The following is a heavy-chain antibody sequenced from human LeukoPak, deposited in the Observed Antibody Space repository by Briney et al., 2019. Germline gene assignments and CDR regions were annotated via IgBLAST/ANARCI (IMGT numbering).Heavy chain of an antibody. CDR2: IRQDGSEM. D-gene: IGHD1-26*01. V-gene: IGHV3-7*01. CDR1: GFGFSNYW. J-gene: IGHJ4*02. CDR3: ARTSGSRQPYDDY. Sequence: GGSLRLSCAASGFGFSNYWMSWVRQAPGKGPEWVANIRQDGSEMYYVDSVKGRFTISRDNAKNSLYLQMNSLRAEDTAVYYCARTSGSRQPYDDYWGQGTLVTVSS.